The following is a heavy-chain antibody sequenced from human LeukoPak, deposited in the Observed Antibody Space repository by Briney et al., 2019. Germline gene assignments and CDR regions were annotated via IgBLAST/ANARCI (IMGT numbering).Heavy chain of an antibody. CDR2: ISYDGSKK. Sequence: GGSLRPSCAASGFTVTNNGSGSARQAPGKGLGWEAVISYDGSKKYYAVSVKGRFTISRDNSQNTQYLQMNSLRAEDTAVYYCARDDGIGYTFLVYRGQGPLVTVSS. J-gene: IGHJ4*02. CDR3: ARDDGIGYTFLVY. V-gene: IGHV3-33*01. D-gene: IGHD2-2*02. CDR1: GFTVTNNG.